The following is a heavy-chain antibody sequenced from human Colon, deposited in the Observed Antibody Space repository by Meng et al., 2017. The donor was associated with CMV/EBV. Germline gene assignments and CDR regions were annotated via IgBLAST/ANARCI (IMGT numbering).Heavy chain of an antibody. CDR2: IGSNSSAI. CDR3: ARLSGNSRMDV. CDR1: GLIFNTYW. J-gene: IGHJ6*02. Sequence: GGSLRLSCAASGLIFNTYWMSWVRQAPGKGLEWVSFIGSNSSAIYYADSLKGRFTVSRENDNHSMFLQMDSMRTEDTAVYYCARLSGNSRMDVWGQGTTVTVSS. D-gene: IGHD1-26*01. V-gene: IGHV3-48*04.